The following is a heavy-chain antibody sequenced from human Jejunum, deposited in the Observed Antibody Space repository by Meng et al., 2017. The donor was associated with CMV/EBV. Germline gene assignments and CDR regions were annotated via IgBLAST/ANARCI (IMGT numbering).Heavy chain of an antibody. CDR2: ISSGGAV. Sequence: SGFTFSAYQMTWIRQAPGKGLEWVSYISSGGAVYYADSVKGRFTISRDNAKSSLYLQMNSLRAEDTAVYYCARGWRFGGPHSFDFWGQGTLVTVSS. CDR3: ARGWRFGGPHSFDF. D-gene: IGHD3-10*01. CDR1: GFTFSAYQ. V-gene: IGHV3-11*01. J-gene: IGHJ4*02.